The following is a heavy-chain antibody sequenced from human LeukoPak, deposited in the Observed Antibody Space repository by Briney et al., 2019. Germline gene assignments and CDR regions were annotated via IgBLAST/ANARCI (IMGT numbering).Heavy chain of an antibody. CDR1: GYTFTSYG. Sequence: GASVKVSCKASGYTFTSYGISWVRQAPGQGLEWMGWISAYNGNTNYAQKLQGRVTMTTDASTSTAYMELRSLGSDDTAVYYCARDRYMVPGYYYGSGSKNGMDVWGKGTTVTVSS. CDR3: ARDRYMVPGYYYGSGSKNGMDV. CDR2: ISAYNGNT. J-gene: IGHJ6*04. V-gene: IGHV1-18*04. D-gene: IGHD3-10*01.